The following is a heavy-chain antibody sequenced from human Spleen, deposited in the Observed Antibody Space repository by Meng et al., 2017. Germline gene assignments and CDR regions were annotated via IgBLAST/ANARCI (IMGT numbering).Heavy chain of an antibody. CDR1: GYTLTNYG. CDR3: ARDPGIAARPIFDY. CDR2: ISAHNGDT. Sequence: ASVKVSCKASGYTLTNYGINWVRQAPGQGLEWMGWISAHNGDTNYARKLQDRVIMTTDTSTSTAYMELRSLRSDDTAVYYCARDPGIAARPIFDYWVQGTLVTVSS. J-gene: IGHJ4*02. V-gene: IGHV1-18*01. D-gene: IGHD6-6*01.